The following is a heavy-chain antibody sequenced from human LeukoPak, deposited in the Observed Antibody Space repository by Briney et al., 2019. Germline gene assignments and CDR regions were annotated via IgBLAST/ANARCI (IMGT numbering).Heavy chain of an antibody. J-gene: IGHJ4*02. CDR3: ASLRSRDYDFWSGYFSGTLVY. V-gene: IGHV4-39*01. Sequence: SETLSLTCTVSGGSISSSSYYWGWIRQPPGTGLEWIGSIYYSGSTYYNPSLKSRVTISVDTSKNQFSLKLSSVTAADTAVYYCASLRSRDYDFWSGYFSGTLVYWGQGTLVTVSS. CDR2: IYYSGST. D-gene: IGHD3-3*01. CDR1: GGSISSSSYY.